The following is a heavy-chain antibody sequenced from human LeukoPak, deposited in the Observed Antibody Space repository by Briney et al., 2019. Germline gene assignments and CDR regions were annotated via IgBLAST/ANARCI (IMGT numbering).Heavy chain of an antibody. V-gene: IGHV3-49*03. CDR3: TRDRYCSSTSCYVWFDP. J-gene: IGHJ5*02. Sequence: GGSLRLSCTASGFTFGDYAMSWFRQAPGKGLEWVGFIRSKAYGGTTEYAASVKGRFTISRDDSKSIAYLQMNSLKTEDTAVYYCTRDRYCSSTSCYVWFDPWGQGTLVTVSS. D-gene: IGHD2-2*01. CDR2: IRSKAYGGTT. CDR1: GFTFGDYA.